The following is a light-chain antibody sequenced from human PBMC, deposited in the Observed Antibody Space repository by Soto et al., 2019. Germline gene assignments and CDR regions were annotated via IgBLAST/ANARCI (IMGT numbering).Light chain of an antibody. CDR3: QQLTSYPIP. J-gene: IGKJ5*01. Sequence: DLQLHQSPSFLSASVGDRVTITCRASQGISSYLAWYQQKPGKAPKLLIYAASTLQSGVPSRFSGSGSGTEFTLTISSLQPEDFATYYCQQLTSYPIPFAQGTRLAIK. CDR2: AAS. CDR1: QGISSY. V-gene: IGKV1-9*01.